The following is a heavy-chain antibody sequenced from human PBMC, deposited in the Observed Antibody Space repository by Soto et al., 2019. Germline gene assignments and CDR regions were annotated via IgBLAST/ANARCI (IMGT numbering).Heavy chain of an antibody. J-gene: IGHJ3*01. CDR2: ISSTSTNI. CDR3: SRGMASSSLVAFDV. D-gene: IGHD2-15*01. Sequence: ALGQGLEWIANISSTSTNIYYADPVKGRITISRDNPKNSLSLQMDSLRREDTAVYYCSRGMASSSLVAFDVRCQWTTLPVS. V-gene: IGHV3-21*01.